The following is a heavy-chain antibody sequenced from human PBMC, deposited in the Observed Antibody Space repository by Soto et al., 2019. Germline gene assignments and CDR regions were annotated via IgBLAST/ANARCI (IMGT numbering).Heavy chain of an antibody. Sequence: LRLSCAASGFTFSSYDMHWVRQATGKGLEWVSAIGTAGDTYYPGSVKGRFTISRENAKNSLYLQMNSLRAGDTAVYYCARGPGHWYFDLWGRGTLVTVSS. CDR3: ARGPGHWYFDL. CDR2: IGTAGDT. J-gene: IGHJ2*01. CDR1: GFTFSSYD. V-gene: IGHV3-13*01.